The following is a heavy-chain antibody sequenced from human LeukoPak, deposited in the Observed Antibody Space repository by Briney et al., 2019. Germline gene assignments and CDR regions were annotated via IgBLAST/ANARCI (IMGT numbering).Heavy chain of an antibody. J-gene: IGHJ6*02. CDR3: APDSKAGYDDFFYGMDI. Sequence: GGSLRLSCAASGFTFSSYSMNWVRQAPGKGLEWVSSISNGRTNIYYAASVKGRFTISRDNAMNSLYLQMDSLKAEDTAVYYSAPDSKAGYDDFFYGMDIWGHGATVT. V-gene: IGHV3-21*06. CDR1: GFTFSSYS. D-gene: IGHD2-15*01. CDR2: ISNGRTNI.